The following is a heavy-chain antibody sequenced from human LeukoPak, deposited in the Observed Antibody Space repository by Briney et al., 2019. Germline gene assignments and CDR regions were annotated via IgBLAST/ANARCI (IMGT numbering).Heavy chain of an antibody. Sequence: GESLKISCKGSGSSFTSYWIGWVRPMPGKGLEWMGIIYPGDSDTRYSPSFQGQVTISADKSISTAYLQWGSLKASDTAMYYCARSQGYCSGGSCLQGDWFDPWGQGTLVTVSS. CDR3: ARSQGYCSGGSCLQGDWFDP. CDR1: GSSFTSYW. CDR2: IYPGDSDT. V-gene: IGHV5-51*01. J-gene: IGHJ5*02. D-gene: IGHD2-15*01.